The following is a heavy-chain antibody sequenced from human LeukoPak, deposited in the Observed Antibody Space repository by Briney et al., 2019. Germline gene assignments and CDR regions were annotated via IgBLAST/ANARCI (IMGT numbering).Heavy chain of an antibody. Sequence: GGSLRLSCAASGFTVSSNYMTWVRQAPGEGLEWVSVIYSGGNTYYADSVKGRFTISRDNSKNTLYLQMNSLRAEDTAIYYCARDDVASVFDYWGQGTLVTVSS. CDR1: GFTVSSNY. D-gene: IGHD3-16*01. CDR2: IYSGGNT. CDR3: ARDDVASVFDY. J-gene: IGHJ4*02. V-gene: IGHV3-66*02.